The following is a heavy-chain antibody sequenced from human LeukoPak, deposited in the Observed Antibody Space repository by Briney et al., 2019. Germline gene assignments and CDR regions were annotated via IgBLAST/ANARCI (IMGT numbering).Heavy chain of an antibody. CDR2: INPNSGGT. J-gene: IGHJ3*02. Sequence: ASVKVSCKASGYTFTGYYMHWVRQAPGQGLEWMGWINPNSGGTNYAQKFQGRVTMTRDTSISTAYMELSRLRSDDTAVYYCAKDSGFAYSSSWYRVDAFDIWGQGTMVTVSS. CDR1: GYTFTGYY. CDR3: AKDSGFAYSSSWYRVDAFDI. V-gene: IGHV1-2*02. D-gene: IGHD6-13*01.